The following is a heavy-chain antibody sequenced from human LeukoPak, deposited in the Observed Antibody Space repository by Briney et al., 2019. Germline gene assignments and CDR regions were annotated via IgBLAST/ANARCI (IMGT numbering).Heavy chain of an antibody. CDR3: ARDLGGNSPLY. Sequence: SETLSLTCTVSGVSISSYYWSWIRQPPGKGLEWIGEINHSGSTNYNPSLKSRVTISVDTSKNQFSLKLSSVTAADTAVYYCARDLGGNSPLYWGQGTLVTVSS. J-gene: IGHJ4*02. D-gene: IGHD4-23*01. CDR1: GVSISSYY. CDR2: INHSGST. V-gene: IGHV4-34*01.